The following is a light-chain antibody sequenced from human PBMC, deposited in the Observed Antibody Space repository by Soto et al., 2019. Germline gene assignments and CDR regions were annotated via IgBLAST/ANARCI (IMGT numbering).Light chain of an antibody. J-gene: IGKJ2*01. Sequence: DIVMTQSPISLPVTPGEPASISCKSSQSLLYSNGYNYVEWYLQKPGQSPQLLIYLGSNRDPVVPCKFSGSGSGADFTLKITRLKAEDVGVYYCMQVLQIPYTFGQGTKLEI. CDR1: QSLLYSNGYNY. CDR2: LGS. CDR3: MQVLQIPYT. V-gene: IGKV2-28*01.